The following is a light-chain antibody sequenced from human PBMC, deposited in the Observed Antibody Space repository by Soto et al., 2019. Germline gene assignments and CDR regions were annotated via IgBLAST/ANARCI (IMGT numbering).Light chain of an antibody. J-gene: IGLJ3*02. Sequence: QSALTQPASVSGSPGQSITISCTGTSSDVGGYNYVSWYRQYPGKAPKLMIYEVSHRPSEVSNRFSGSKSGNTASLIISGLQTEDEADYYCSSYTSSSTLVFGGGTKLTVL. CDR1: SSDVGGYNY. CDR3: SSYTSSSTLV. CDR2: EVS. V-gene: IGLV2-14*01.